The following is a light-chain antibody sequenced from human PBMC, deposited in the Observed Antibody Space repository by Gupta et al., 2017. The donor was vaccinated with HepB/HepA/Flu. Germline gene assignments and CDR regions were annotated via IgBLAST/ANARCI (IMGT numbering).Light chain of an antibody. J-gene: IGKJ3*01. Sequence: DIVMTQSPLSLPVTPGEPASISCRSSQSLLHSNGYNCLDWYLQKPGQSPQLLIYLGSNRASGVPDRFSGSGSGTDFTLKSSRVEAEDVGVYYCRQDLQTTRFGHGTKVDIK. CDR3: RQDLQTTR. CDR1: QSLLHSNGYNC. CDR2: LGS. V-gene: IGKV2-28*01.